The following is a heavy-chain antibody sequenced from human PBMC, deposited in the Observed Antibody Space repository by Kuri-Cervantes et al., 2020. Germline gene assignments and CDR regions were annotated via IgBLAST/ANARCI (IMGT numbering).Heavy chain of an antibody. CDR3: ARGRSNGGRLDY. J-gene: IGHJ4*02. D-gene: IGHD2-8*01. CDR2: IKEDGSEKDGSEK. Sequence: GESLKISCAASGFAFSGYWMNWVRQAPGKGLEWVANIKEDGSEKDGSEKYYVDSVRGRFTISRDNAKNSLFLQMNSLRAEDTAVYFCARGRSNGGRLDYWGQGTLVTVSS. V-gene: IGHV3-7*01. CDR1: GFAFSGYW.